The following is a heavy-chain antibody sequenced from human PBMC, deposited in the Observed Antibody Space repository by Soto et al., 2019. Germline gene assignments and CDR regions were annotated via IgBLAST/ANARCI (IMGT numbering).Heavy chain of an antibody. CDR2: ISYDGNNK. D-gene: IGHD4-17*01. CDR1: GFTFSSYG. V-gene: IGHV3-30*18. J-gene: IGHJ5*02. Sequence: QVQLVESGGGVVQPGRSLRLSCAASGFTFSSYGLHWVRQAPVKGLEWVAVISYDGNNKYYADSVRGRFTISRDNFKSTLYLQMSSLRAEDTAVYFCVKDLLHNTVTTCGSWGQGTLVTVSS. CDR3: VKDLLHNTVTTCGS.